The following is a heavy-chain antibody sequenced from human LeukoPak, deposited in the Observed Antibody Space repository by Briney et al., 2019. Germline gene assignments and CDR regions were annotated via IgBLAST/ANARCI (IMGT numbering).Heavy chain of an antibody. Sequence: GGSLRLSCAASGFTFSSYGMHWVRQAPGKGLEWVAVIWYDGSNKYYADSVKGRFTISRDNSKNTLYLQMNSLRAEDTAVYYCTREENVVGATGLDYWGQGTLVTVSS. CDR2: IWYDGSNK. D-gene: IGHD1-26*01. CDR3: TREENVVGATGLDY. CDR1: GFTFSSYG. V-gene: IGHV3-33*01. J-gene: IGHJ4*02.